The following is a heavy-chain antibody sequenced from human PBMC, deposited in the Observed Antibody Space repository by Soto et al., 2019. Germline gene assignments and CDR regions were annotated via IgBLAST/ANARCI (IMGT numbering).Heavy chain of an antibody. Sequence: EVQLVESGGGLVQPGGSLRLSCAASGFTVISNYMSWVRQAPGKGLEWVSVIYSGGSTYYAYSVKGRFTISRHKSKNTLYLHMNSRRAEDTAVYYCARGRDCGGDCPNWFDPWGQGTLVTVSS. J-gene: IGHJ5*02. CDR3: ARGRDCGGDCPNWFDP. CDR1: GFTVISNY. D-gene: IGHD2-21*02. V-gene: IGHV3-53*04. CDR2: IYSGGST.